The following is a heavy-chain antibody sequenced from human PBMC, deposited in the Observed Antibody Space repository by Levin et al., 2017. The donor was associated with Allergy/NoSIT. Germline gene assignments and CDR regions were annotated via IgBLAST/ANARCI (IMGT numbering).Heavy chain of an antibody. J-gene: IGHJ4*02. D-gene: IGHD2-2*01. CDR2: ISTNTGNP. V-gene: IGHV7-4-1*02. CDR3: ARVVGRCSSTSCYLAY. CDR1: GYTFTTYA. Sequence: GASVKVSCKASGYTFTTYAMTWVRQAPGQGLEWMGCISTNTGNPTYAQAFRGRIVFSMDTSVSTAYLQISSLKAEGTAVCYWARVVGRCSSTSCYLAYWGPGTLVTVSS.